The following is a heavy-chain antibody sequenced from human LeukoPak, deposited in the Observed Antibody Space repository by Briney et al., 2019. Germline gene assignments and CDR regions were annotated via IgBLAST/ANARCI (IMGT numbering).Heavy chain of an antibody. V-gene: IGHV4-34*01. Sequence: SETLSLACAVYGGSFSGYYWSWIRQPPGKGLEWIGEINHSGSTNYNPSLKSRVTISVDTSKNQFSLKLSSVTAADTAMYYCARGRGSSSWYLIPFNWFDPWGQGTLVTVSS. CDR2: INHSGST. CDR3: ARGRGSSSWYLIPFNWFDP. CDR1: GGSFSGYY. D-gene: IGHD6-13*01. J-gene: IGHJ5*02.